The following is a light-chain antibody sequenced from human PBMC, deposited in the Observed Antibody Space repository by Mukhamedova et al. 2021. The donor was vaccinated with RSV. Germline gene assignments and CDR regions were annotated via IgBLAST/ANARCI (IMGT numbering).Light chain of an antibody. CDR3: SSYTTSSTYV. CDR1: GSYDR. J-gene: IGLJ1*01. Sequence: GSYDRVSWYQQPPGTAPKLMIYGVNYRPSGVPDRFSGTKSGNTASLTNSGLQAEDEADYYCSSYTTSSTYVFGTGTKATVL. CDR2: GVN. V-gene: IGLV2-18*02.